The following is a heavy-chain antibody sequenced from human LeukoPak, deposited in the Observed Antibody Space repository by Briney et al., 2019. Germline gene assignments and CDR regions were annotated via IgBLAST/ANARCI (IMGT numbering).Heavy chain of an antibody. CDR2: IYSGGST. CDR3: GSEPDYVDGED. V-gene: IGHV3-53*01. D-gene: IGHD4/OR15-4a*01. J-gene: IGHJ4*02. Sequence: GGSLRLSCAASGFTFSSYAMHWVRQAPGKGLEWVSLIYSGGSTYYADSVKGRFTISRDNSKNTLYLQMNNLRAEDTAVYYCGSEPDYVDGEDWGQGTLVTVSS. CDR1: GFTFSSYA.